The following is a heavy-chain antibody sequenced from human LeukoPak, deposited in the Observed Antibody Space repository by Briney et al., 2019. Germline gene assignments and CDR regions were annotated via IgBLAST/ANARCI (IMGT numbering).Heavy chain of an antibody. CDR3: ARDRQQLGYYFDY. D-gene: IGHD6-13*01. Sequence: PSETLSLTCTVSGGSISSGGYYWSWICQHPGKGLEWIGYIYYSGSTYYNPSLKSRVTISVDTSKNQFSLKLSSVTAADTAVYYCARDRQQLGYYFDYWGQGTLVTVSS. J-gene: IGHJ4*02. CDR2: IYYSGST. V-gene: IGHV4-31*03. CDR1: GGSISSGGYY.